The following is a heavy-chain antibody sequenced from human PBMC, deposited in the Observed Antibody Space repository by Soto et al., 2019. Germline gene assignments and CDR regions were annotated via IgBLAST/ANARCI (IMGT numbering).Heavy chain of an antibody. CDR1: GCTFSSYW. Sequence: GGPLTLSCTASGCTFSSYWMHSVRQAPGKGLVWVSRINSDGSSTSYADSVKGRFTISRDNAKNTLYLQMNSLRAEDTAVYYCARGPGFKGRQDNYMDVWGKGTTVTVSS. CDR3: ARGPGFKGRQDNYMDV. CDR2: INSDGSST. D-gene: IGHD3-3*01. J-gene: IGHJ6*03. V-gene: IGHV3-74*01.